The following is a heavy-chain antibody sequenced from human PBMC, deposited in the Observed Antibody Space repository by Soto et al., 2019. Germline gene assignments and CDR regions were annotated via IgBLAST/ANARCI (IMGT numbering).Heavy chain of an antibody. V-gene: IGHV3-23*01. CDR1: GFAFSSYA. J-gene: IGHJ6*02. D-gene: IGHD2-2*01. CDR3: APVPAASSYYNTDV. CDR2: IVDTGGRT. Sequence: EVQLLESGGGLVQPGGSLRLSCTASGFAFSSYAMNWVRHAPGKGLEWVSGIVDTGGRTFYAYSVKGRFTISRDNAKNTLYLEMNSLRAEDTAIYYWAPVPAASSYYNTDVLGQGTTVIVSS.